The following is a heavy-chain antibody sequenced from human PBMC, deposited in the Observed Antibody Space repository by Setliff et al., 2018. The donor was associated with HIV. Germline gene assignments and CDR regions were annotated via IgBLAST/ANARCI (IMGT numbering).Heavy chain of an antibody. J-gene: IGHJ4*02. D-gene: IGHD2-2*01. CDR1: DFSLSSFT. V-gene: IGHV3-74*01. CDR2: INTDGSDT. CDR3: ARWGRGSTSGFDY. Sequence: GGSLRLSCAASDFSLSSFTRHTMNWVRLVPGKGLMWVSRINTDGSDTSYADAVKGRFTISRDNAQDTLYLQMNSRRAEDTAMYYCARWGRGSTSGFDYWGQGTQVTVSS.